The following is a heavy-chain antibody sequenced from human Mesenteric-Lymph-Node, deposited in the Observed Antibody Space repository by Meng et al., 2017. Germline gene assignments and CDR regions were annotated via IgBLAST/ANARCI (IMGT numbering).Heavy chain of an antibody. J-gene: IGHJ4*02. CDR3: ARVASVWYYFDF. CDR2: IYTSGIT. V-gene: IGHV4-61*09. D-gene: IGHD2-15*01. Sequence: SETLSLTCTVSDGSISSGSYYWNWIRQPAGKGLEWIGHIYTSGITNYNSSLQSRVTMSVDTSKNQFSLRLISVTAADTAVYYCARVASVWYYFDFWGQGMRVTCSS. CDR1: DGSISSGSYY.